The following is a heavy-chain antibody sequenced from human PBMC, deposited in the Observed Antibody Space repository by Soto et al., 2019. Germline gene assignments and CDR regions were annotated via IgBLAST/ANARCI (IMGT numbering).Heavy chain of an antibody. V-gene: IGHV2-26*01. CDR3: ARMTAPLDP. J-gene: IGHJ5*02. Sequence: PTETLTLTCTVSGVSLNDARMGVSWLRQPPGKALEWLAHIFSNDEKSYNTSLKSRLTISKDASKSQVVLTMTNLGPVDTGTYYGARMTAPLDPSGQGILVTV. CDR1: GVSLNDARMG. CDR2: IFSNDEK.